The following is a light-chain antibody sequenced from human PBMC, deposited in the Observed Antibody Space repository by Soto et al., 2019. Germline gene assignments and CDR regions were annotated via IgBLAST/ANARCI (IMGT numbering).Light chain of an antibody. J-gene: IGKJ1*01. Sequence: EIELTQSPGTLSLSPGERATLSCRASQSVSSSYLAWYQQNRGQAPRLLIYGASSRATGIPDRFSGSGSGTDFTLTISRLEPEDFAVYYCQQYGSSRWTFGQGTKVEIK. CDR3: QQYGSSRWT. V-gene: IGKV3-20*01. CDR1: QSVSSSY. CDR2: GAS.